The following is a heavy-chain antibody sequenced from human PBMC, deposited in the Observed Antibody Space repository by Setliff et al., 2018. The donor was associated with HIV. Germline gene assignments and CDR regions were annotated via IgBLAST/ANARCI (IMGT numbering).Heavy chain of an antibody. V-gene: IGHV1-18*01. CDR3: AKTTPQPHYYYYVDV. D-gene: IGHD4-17*01. CDR1: GYIFSTYG. Sequence: ASVKVSCKASGYIFSTYGISWVRQAPGQGLEWMGWIGASNGNTHYAQKVQGRVTLTTDTSTNTAYTELRSPRSDDAAVYYCAKTTPQPHYYYYVDVWGKGTTVTVSS. CDR2: IGASNGNT. J-gene: IGHJ6*03.